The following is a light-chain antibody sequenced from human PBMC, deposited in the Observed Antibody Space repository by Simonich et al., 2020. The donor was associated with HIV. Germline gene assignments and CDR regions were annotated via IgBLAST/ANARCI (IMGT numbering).Light chain of an antibody. CDR2: DAS. Sequence: DIQMTQSPSSLSASVGERVTITCQASQDSSNYLNWYQQKPGKAPKLLIYDASNLETGVPSRFSGSGSGTDFTFTISSLQPEDIATYYCQQSYVTLLTFGGGTKVEIK. CDR3: QQSYVTLLT. J-gene: IGKJ4*01. V-gene: IGKV1-33*01. CDR1: QDSSNY.